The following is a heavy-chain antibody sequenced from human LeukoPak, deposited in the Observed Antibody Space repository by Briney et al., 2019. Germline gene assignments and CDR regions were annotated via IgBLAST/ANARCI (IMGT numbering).Heavy chain of an antibody. CDR3: ARTWQWLVLGSDWFDP. J-gene: IGHJ5*02. CDR1: GYTFTSYD. Sequence: ASVKVSCKASGYTFTSYDFNWVRQAPGQGPEWMGWMNPNSGNTGYAQKFQGRVTMTRNTSISTAYMELSSLRSEDTAVYYCARTWQWLVLGSDWFDPWGQGTLVTVSS. D-gene: IGHD6-19*01. V-gene: IGHV1-8*01. CDR2: MNPNSGNT.